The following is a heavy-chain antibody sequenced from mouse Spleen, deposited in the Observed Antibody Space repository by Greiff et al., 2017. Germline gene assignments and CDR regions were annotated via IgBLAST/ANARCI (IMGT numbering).Heavy chain of an antibody. Sequence: EVQLVESGGGLVKPGGSLKLSCAASGFTFSSYAMSWVRQTPEKRLEWVATISDGGSYTYYPDNVKGRFTISRDNAKNNLYLQMSHLKSEDTAMYYCARPYDYDSWFAYWGQGTLVTVSA. CDR3: ARPYDYDSWFAY. D-gene: IGHD2-4*01. J-gene: IGHJ3*01. CDR2: ISDGGSYT. V-gene: IGHV5-4*01. CDR1: GFTFSSYA.